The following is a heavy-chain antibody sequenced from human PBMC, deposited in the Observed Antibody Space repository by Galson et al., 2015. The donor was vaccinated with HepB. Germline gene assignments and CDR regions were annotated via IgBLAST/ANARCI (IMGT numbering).Heavy chain of an antibody. V-gene: IGHV3-21*01. CDR2: ISTRSGFI. CDR1: GFNFSIYD. Sequence: SLRLSCAASGFNFSIYDMNWVRQAPGKGLEWVSSISTRSGFIYYADSVKGRFTISRDNAKNALYLQMNSLRADDTAVYYWARDLPLKYHYMDVWGKGTAVTVSS. J-gene: IGHJ6*03. CDR3: ARDLPLKYHYMDV.